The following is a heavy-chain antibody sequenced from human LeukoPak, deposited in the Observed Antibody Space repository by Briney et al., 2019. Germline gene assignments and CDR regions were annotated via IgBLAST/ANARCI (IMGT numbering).Heavy chain of an antibody. CDR1: GFTFSSYA. Sequence: GGSLRLSWAASGFTFSSYAMSWVRQVPGKGLEWVSAISGSGGGTYYADSVKGRFTISRDNSKNTLYLQMNSLRAEDTAIYYCAKVESSGWFTNYYYGMDVWGQGTTVTVSS. D-gene: IGHD6-19*01. V-gene: IGHV3-23*01. J-gene: IGHJ6*02. CDR3: AKVESSGWFTNYYYGMDV. CDR2: ISGSGGGT.